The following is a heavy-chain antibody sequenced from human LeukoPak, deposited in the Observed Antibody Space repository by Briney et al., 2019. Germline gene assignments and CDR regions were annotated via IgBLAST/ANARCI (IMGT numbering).Heavy chain of an antibody. CDR2: ISSTGSTI. Sequence: KTGGSLRLSCAASGFTFSDYYMNWIRQASGKGLEWVSYISSTGSTIYYADSVKGRFTISRDNTKNSLFLQMNSLRAEDTAVYYCAREKITTRALFDYWGQGILVTVSS. V-gene: IGHV3-11*04. J-gene: IGHJ4*02. CDR1: GFTFSDYY. D-gene: IGHD4-11*01. CDR3: AREKITTRALFDY.